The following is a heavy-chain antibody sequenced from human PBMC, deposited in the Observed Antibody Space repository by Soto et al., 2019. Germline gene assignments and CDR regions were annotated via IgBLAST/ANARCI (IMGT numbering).Heavy chain of an antibody. V-gene: IGHV1-18*01. CDR3: ARAFFYQGSDSRGYSFDAFDF. CDR1: GYTFTSSG. D-gene: IGHD3-22*01. Sequence: QVQLVQSGAEVKKPGASVKVSCKASGYTFTSSGMSWVRQAPGQGLEWMGWISEHTGSSEYAQRFQGRVTMTTERSTSTAYMELRSLRSDDTAVYYCARAFFYQGSDSRGYSFDAFDFWGPGTLVTVSS. CDR2: ISEHTGSS. J-gene: IGHJ3*01.